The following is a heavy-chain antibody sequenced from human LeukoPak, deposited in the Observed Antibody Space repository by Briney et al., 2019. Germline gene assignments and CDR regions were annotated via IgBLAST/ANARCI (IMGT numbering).Heavy chain of an antibody. CDR1: GFTFSSFA. J-gene: IGHJ4*02. CDR3: AKRPRLGSWYFDY. D-gene: IGHD2-15*01. Sequence: AGGYLRLSCAASGFTFSSFAMSWVRQAPGKGLEWVSSISGSGSDTYYADSVKGRFTISRDNSENTLYLQMNSLRAEDTAVYYCAKRPRLGSWYFDYWGQGTLVTVSS. CDR2: ISGSGSDT. V-gene: IGHV3-23*01.